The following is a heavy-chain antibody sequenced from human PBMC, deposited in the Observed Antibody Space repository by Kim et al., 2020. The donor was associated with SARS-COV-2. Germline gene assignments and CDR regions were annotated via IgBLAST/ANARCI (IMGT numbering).Heavy chain of an antibody. D-gene: IGHD6-19*01. CDR1: GGSISSSSYY. CDR3: ARRILPLSGWYQYYYYGMDV. V-gene: IGHV4-39*01. Sequence: SETLSLTCTVSGGSISSSSYYWGWIRQPPGKGLEWIGSIYYSGSTYYNPSLKSRVTISVDTSKNQFSLKLSSVTAADTAVYYCARRILPLSGWYQYYYYGMDVWGQGTTVTVSS. CDR2: IYYSGST. J-gene: IGHJ6*02.